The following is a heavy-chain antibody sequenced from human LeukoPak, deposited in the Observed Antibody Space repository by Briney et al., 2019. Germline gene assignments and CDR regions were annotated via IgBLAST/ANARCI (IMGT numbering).Heavy chain of an antibody. D-gene: IGHD1-26*01. CDR3: ARVIWTGARIDY. CDR2: INHSGST. Sequence: PSETLSLTCAVYGGSFSGYYWSWIRQPPGKGLEWIGEINHSGSTNYNPSLKSRVTISVDTSKNQFSLKLSSVTAADTAVYYCARVIWTGARIDYWGQGTLVTVSS. J-gene: IGHJ4*02. V-gene: IGHV4-34*01. CDR1: GGSFSGYY.